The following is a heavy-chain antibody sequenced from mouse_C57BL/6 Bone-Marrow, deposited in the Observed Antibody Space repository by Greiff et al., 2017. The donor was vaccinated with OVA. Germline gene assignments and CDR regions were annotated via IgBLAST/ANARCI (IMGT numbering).Heavy chain of an antibody. CDR3: ARRGYDGYYGDY. D-gene: IGHD2-3*01. V-gene: IGHV1-59*01. J-gene: IGHJ2*01. Sequence: QVQLKQPGAELVRPGTSVKLSCKASGYTFTSYWMNWVKQRPGQGLEWIGVIDPSDSYTNYNQKFKGKATLTVDTSSSTAYMQLSSLTSEDSAVYYCARRGYDGYYGDYWGQGTTLTVSS. CDR2: IDPSDSYT. CDR1: GYTFTSYW.